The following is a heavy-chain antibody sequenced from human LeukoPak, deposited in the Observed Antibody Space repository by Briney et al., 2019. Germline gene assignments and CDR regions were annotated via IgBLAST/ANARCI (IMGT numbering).Heavy chain of an antibody. CDR1: GYSFTSYW. Sequence: AGKSLKISCKASGYSFTSYWIGWVRQMPGKGLEWMGIIYPGDSDTRYSPSFQGQVTISVDKSISTAYLQWSSLKASDTAIYYCARHGLSNPLDYWGQGTLVTVSS. CDR3: ARHGLSNPLDY. CDR2: IYPGDSDT. D-gene: IGHD2/OR15-2a*01. J-gene: IGHJ4*02. V-gene: IGHV5-51*01.